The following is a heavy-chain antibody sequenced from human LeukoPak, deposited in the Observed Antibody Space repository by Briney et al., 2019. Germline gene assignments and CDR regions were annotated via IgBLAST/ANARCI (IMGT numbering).Heavy chain of an antibody. CDR3: AKRSSGSWCFDS. J-gene: IGHJ4*02. Sequence: GGSLRLSCAASGFTFSTSAMSWVRQALGKGLDWVSSISGSDASTYYEDSVKGRFTISRDNSKNTLFLQMNSLRADDTALYYCAKRSSGSWCFDSWGQGTLVTVSS. D-gene: IGHD6-13*01. V-gene: IGHV3-23*01. CDR1: GFTFSTSA. CDR2: ISGSDAST.